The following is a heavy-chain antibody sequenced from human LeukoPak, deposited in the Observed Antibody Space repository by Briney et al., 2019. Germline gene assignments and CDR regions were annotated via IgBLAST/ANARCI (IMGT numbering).Heavy chain of an antibody. CDR2: ISSSSSYI. CDR1: GFTFSSYS. CDR3: ASAIAAHNWFDP. Sequence: GGSLRLSCAASGFTFSSYSMNWVRQAPGKGLEWVSSISSSSSYIYYADSVKGRFTISRDNAKNSLYLQMNSLRAEDTAVYYCASAIAAHNWFDPWGQGTLVTASS. D-gene: IGHD6-6*01. J-gene: IGHJ5*02. V-gene: IGHV3-21*01.